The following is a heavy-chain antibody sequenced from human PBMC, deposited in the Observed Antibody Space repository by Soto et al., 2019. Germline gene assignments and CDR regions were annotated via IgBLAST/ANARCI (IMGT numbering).Heavy chain of an antibody. CDR1: GGSISSYY. D-gene: IGHD4-17*01. CDR2: IYYSGST. Sequence: PSETLSLTCTVSGGSISSYYWSWIRQPPGKGLEWIGYIYYSGSTNYNPSLKSRVTISVDTSKNQFSLKLSSVTAADTAVYYCARDTDYGDYVSAFDIWGQGTMVTVSS. V-gene: IGHV4-59*01. CDR3: ARDTDYGDYVSAFDI. J-gene: IGHJ3*02.